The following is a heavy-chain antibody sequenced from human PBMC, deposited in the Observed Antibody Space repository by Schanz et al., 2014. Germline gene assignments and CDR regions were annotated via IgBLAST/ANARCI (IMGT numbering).Heavy chain of an antibody. D-gene: IGHD3-22*01. J-gene: IGHJ4*02. CDR2: ISSSSSYI. Sequence: EVQLVESGGGLVKPGGSLRLSCAASGFTFSSYSMNWVRQAPGMGLEWVSSISSSSSYIYYADSMKGRFTISRDNAENSLYLHMNSLRDDDTAVYYCARARDSSGLLSLWGQGTLVTVSS. CDR3: ARARDSSGLLSL. CDR1: GFTFSSYS. V-gene: IGHV3-21*01.